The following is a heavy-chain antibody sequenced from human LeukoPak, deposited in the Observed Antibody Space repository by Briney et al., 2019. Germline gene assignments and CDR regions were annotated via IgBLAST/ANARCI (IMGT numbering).Heavy chain of an antibody. CDR3: ARQSPYCGGDCYPDY. D-gene: IGHD2-21*02. CDR2: AYYSGHT. CDR1: GGSISDNY. J-gene: IGHJ4*02. Sequence: SETLSLTCTVSGGSISDNYWSWIRQPPGKGLERIGYAYYSGHTNYNSSLKSRVTMSLDTSKSQFSLRLSSVTAADTAVYYCARQSPYCGGDCYPDYWGQGTLVTVSS. V-gene: IGHV4-59*08.